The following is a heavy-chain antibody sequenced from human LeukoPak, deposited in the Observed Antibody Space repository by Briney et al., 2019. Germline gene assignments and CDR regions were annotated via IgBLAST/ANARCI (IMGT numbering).Heavy chain of an antibody. J-gene: IGHJ4*02. CDR1: GFTVSSNY. Sequence: GSLRLSCAASGFTVSSNYMSWVRQAPGKGLEWIGEINHSGSTNYNPSLKSRVTISVDTSKNQFSLKLSSVTAADTAVYYCARRPDYYDSSGYWYDYWGQGTLVTVSS. CDR3: ARRPDYYDSSGYWYDY. V-gene: IGHV4-34*01. D-gene: IGHD3-22*01. CDR2: INHSGST.